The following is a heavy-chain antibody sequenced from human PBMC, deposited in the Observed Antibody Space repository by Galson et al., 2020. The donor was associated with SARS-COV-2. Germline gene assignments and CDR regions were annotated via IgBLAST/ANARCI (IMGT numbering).Heavy chain of an antibody. V-gene: IGHV4-34*01. D-gene: IGHD3-10*01. Sequence: SETLSLTCAVYGGSFSGYYWSWIRQPPGKGLEWIGEINHSGSTNYNPSLKIRVTISVDTSKNQFSLKLSSVTAADTAVYYCAMGLPGPHAFDIWGQGTMVTVSS. CDR1: GGSFSGYY. CDR3: AMGLPGPHAFDI. CDR2: INHSGST. J-gene: IGHJ3*02.